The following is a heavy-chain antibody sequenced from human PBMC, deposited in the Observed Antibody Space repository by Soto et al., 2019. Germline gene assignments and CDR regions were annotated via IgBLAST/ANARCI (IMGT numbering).Heavy chain of an antibody. CDR3: AREYSYSYPA. J-gene: IGHJ1*01. CDR2: IHKSGAT. D-gene: IGHD2-21*01. Sequence: WGSLRLSCAASGFNGKTTYMTWVRPAPGEGLEWVSVIHKSGATYYADSVKGRFTISKDNSKNTVYLQMSSLRAEDTAMYYCAREYSYSYPAWGQGTLLTVSS. V-gene: IGHV3-53*01. CDR1: GFNGKTTY.